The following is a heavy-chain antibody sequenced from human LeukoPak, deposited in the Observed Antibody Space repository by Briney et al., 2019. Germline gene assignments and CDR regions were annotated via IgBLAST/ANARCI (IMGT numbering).Heavy chain of an antibody. CDR1: GFTFSSYG. CDR2: IRYDGSNK. CDR3: AKDSEDSSGYVGWSPEFDY. Sequence: PGGSLRLSCAASGFTFSSYGMHWVRQAPGKGLEWVAFIRYDGSNKYYADSVKGRFTISRDNSKNTLYLQMNSLRAEDTAVYYCAKDSEDSSGYVGWSPEFDYWGQGTLVTVSS. V-gene: IGHV3-30*02. D-gene: IGHD3-22*01. J-gene: IGHJ4*02.